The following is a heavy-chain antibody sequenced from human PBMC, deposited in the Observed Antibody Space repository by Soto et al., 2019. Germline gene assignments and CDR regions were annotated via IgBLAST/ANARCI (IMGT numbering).Heavy chain of an antibody. Sequence: GGSLRLSCVVSGFTFSTYEMNWVRQAPGKGLEWVSSVGSTASYVVYADSVKGRFTISRDNANSSLYLQMNSLRAEDTAVYYCVHSHYGSGSFDYWGQGTLVTVSS. J-gene: IGHJ4*02. CDR2: VGSTASYV. CDR1: GFTFSTYE. D-gene: IGHD3-10*01. CDR3: VHSHYGSGSFDY. V-gene: IGHV3-21*01.